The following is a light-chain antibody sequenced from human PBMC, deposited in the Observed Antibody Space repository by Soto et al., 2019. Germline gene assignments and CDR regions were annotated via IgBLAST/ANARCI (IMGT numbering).Light chain of an antibody. CDR1: QTISNN. Sequence: ELVMTQSPATLSVSPGEGATLSCRASQTISNNLAWYQVRPGQAPRLVIYGAFTGATGIPARFSGSGSGTELTLTMSRLQSEGFAVYYCQQYHNWPPEGSVGQGTRVEIK. CDR2: GAF. V-gene: IGKV3-15*01. J-gene: IGKJ1*01. CDR3: QQYHNWPPEGS.